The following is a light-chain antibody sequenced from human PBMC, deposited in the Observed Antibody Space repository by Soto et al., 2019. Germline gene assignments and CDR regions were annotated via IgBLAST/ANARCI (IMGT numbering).Light chain of an antibody. CDR3: MQHNSYPQT. CDR2: AAS. Sequence: DIQMTQSPSSLSASVGDRVTITCRASQGIRDALGGYQQKPGKAPKRLIYAASSLQSGVTSMFSGSGTGTEFTLTISSLQSEDFANYYFMQHNSYPQTFGQRTKVEIK. J-gene: IGKJ1*01. V-gene: IGKV1-17*01. CDR1: QGIRDA.